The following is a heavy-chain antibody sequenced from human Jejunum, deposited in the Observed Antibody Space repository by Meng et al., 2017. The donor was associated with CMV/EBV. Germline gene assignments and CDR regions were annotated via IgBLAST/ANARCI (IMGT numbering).Heavy chain of an antibody. CDR3: ARDRNVPGNSEFDY. J-gene: IGHJ4*02. Sequence: QVQLVQSGAEVQKPGASVKVSCKASGYTFTNYVINWVRQAPGQGLEWMGWISGYNGNTNYAQNFQGRVTLTTDTSTSTAYMELRSLRSDDTAVYYCARDRNVPGNSEFDYWGQGTLVTVSS. CDR1: GYTFTNYV. V-gene: IGHV1-18*01. CDR2: ISGYNGNT. D-gene: IGHD6-19*01.